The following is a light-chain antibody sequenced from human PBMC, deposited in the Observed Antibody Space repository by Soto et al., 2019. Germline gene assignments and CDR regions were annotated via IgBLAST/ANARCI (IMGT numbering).Light chain of an antibody. J-gene: IGKJ3*01. CDR2: AAS. CDR1: QGIRND. CDR3: LQKYFYPFT. Sequence: AIQMTPSPSSLSASVGARVTITCLASQGIRNDLDWFQHKPGKAPKLLIYAASNLQSGVPARFSGSGSGTDFTLTISSLQPEDFATYYCLQKYFYPFTFGPGTKVDI. V-gene: IGKV1-6*01.